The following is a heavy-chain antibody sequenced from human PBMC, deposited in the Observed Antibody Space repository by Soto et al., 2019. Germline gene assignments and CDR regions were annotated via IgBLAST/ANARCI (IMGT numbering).Heavy chain of an antibody. CDR3: ARGQEGVVATH. V-gene: IGHV4-34*01. D-gene: IGHD5-12*01. J-gene: IGHJ4*02. CDR2: VKDGGHT. CDR1: GGSLSGYY. Sequence: QVQLQQWGAGLLKPSETLSLNCAVTGGSLSGYYWSWIRQPPGKGLEWIGEVKDGGHTNYSPSLRARVTISSDPSNHQCSLRLNSVTAADTGVYYCARGQEGVVATHWDQGSLVTVSS.